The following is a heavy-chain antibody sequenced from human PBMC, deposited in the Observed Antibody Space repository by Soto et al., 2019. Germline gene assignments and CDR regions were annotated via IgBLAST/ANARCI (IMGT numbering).Heavy chain of an antibody. CDR1: GFTFSSYW. V-gene: IGHV3-7*01. D-gene: IGHD3-3*01. CDR3: ARVYYDFWSGSTWFDP. Sequence: GGSLRLSCAASGFTFSSYWMSWVRQAPGKGLEWVANIKQDGSEKYYVDSVKGRFTISRDNAKNSLYLQMNSLRAEDTAVYYCARVYYDFWSGSTWFDPWGQGTLVTVSS. CDR2: IKQDGSEK. J-gene: IGHJ5*02.